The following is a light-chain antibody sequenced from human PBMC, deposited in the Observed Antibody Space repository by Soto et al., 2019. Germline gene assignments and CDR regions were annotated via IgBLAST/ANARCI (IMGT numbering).Light chain of an antibody. CDR2: AAS. J-gene: IGKJ2*01. Sequence: IPVTQSPSSLSASVGDRVTITCRASQGIRDYLGWYQQKPGKAPKLLIYAASRLQSGVPGRFSHSGFGTDFTLTISGLQPDDFATYYCHQVNSYPHTLGQGTKLEIK. CDR1: QGIRDY. V-gene: IGKV1-9*01. CDR3: HQVNSYPHT.